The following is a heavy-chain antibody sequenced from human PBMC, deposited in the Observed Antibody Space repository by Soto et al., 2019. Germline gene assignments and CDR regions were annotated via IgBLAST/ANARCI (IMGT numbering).Heavy chain of an antibody. Sequence: QVQLVESGGGLVKPGGSLRLSCAASGFTFSDYYMSWIRQAPGKGLEYISYISNGGSFIYYADSVKGRFTISRDTAKTSLYLQMNSLRAEDTALYYCARHRYYEGSVPGYGMDVWGQGTKVTVSS. CDR3: ARHRYYEGSVPGYGMDV. D-gene: IGHD3-16*01. CDR1: GFTFSDYY. CDR2: ISNGGSFI. J-gene: IGHJ6*02. V-gene: IGHV3-11*01.